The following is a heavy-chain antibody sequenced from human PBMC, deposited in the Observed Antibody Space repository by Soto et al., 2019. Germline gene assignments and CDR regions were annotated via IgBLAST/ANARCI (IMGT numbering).Heavy chain of an antibody. CDR3: AIDKSSSPRNPKWFDP. CDR1: GGTFSSYA. CDR2: IIPIFGTA. Sequence: GASVKVSCKASGGTFSSYAISWVRQAPGQGLEWMGGIIPIFGTANYAQKFQGRVTITADKSTSTAYMELSSLRSEDTAVYYCAIDKSSSPRNPKWFDPLGQGTLVTVSS. D-gene: IGHD6-13*01. V-gene: IGHV1-69*06. J-gene: IGHJ5*02.